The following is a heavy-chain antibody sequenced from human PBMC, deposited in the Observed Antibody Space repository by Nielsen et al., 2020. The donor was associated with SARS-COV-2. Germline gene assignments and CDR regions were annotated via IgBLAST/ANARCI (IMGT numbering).Heavy chain of an antibody. CDR1: GYTFTSYG. V-gene: IGHV1-18*01. CDR2: ISAYNGDT. D-gene: IGHD6-6*01. Sequence: GESLKISCKASGYTFTSYGISWVRQAPGQGLEWMGWISAYNGDTNYAQKLQGRVTMATDTSTSTAYMELRSLRSDDTAVYYCARTVGYELVTIPFNWFDPWGQGTLVTVSS. CDR3: ARTVGYELVTIPFNWFDP. J-gene: IGHJ5*02.